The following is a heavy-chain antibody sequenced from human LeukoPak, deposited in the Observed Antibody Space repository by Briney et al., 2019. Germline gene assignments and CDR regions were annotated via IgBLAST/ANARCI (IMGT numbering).Heavy chain of an antibody. CDR3: ARRVPDSRGYYYVATDAFDI. J-gene: IGHJ3*02. Sequence: SETLSLTCTVSGGSITSYYWSWIRQPPGKGLEWIGYIYYSGSTGHNPSLKSRVTISVDTSKNQFSLKLNSVTAADTAVYYCARRVPDSRGYYYVATDAFDIWGQGTMVTVSS. D-gene: IGHD3-22*01. CDR1: GGSITSYY. CDR2: IYYSGST. V-gene: IGHV4-59*01.